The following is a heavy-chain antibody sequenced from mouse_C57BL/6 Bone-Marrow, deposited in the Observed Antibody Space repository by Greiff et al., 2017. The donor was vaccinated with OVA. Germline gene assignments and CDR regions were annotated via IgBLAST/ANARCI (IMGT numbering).Heavy chain of an antibody. D-gene: IGHD1-1*01. CDR3: ARDNYGSSYLWFAY. V-gene: IGHV3-6*01. Sequence: ESGPGLVKPSQSLSLTCSVTGYSITSGYYWNWIRQFPGNKLEWMGYISYDGSNNYNPSLKNRISITRDTSKNQFFLKLNSVTTEDTATYYCARDNYGSSYLWFAYWGQGTLVTVSA. CDR2: ISYDGSN. CDR1: GYSITSGYY. J-gene: IGHJ3*01.